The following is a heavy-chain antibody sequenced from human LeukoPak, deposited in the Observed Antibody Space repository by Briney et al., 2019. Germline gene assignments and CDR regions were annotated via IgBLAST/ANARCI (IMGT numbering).Heavy chain of an antibody. J-gene: IGHJ4*02. CDR3: ARRDTDY. CDR2: INPSGSSR. CDR1: GYTFTSYY. V-gene: IGHV1-46*01. D-gene: IGHD5-18*01. Sequence: PSVKLSCKASGYTFTSYYMHWVRQAPGQGLERMGIINPSGSSRSYAQKFQGRVTMTRDTSTSTDYMELSSLRSEDTAVYYCARRDTDYWGQGTLVTVSS.